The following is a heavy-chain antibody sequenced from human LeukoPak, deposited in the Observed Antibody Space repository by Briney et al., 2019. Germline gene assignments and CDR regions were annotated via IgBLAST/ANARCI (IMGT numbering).Heavy chain of an antibody. Sequence: ASVKVSCKASGYTFTSYYMHWAPRPSGQGLEWMGIINPSGGSTSYAQKFQGRVTMTRDMSTSTVYMELSSLRSEDTAVYYCARITGAAAGGDYWGQGTLVTVSS. CDR3: ARITGAAAGGDY. V-gene: IGHV1-46*01. J-gene: IGHJ4*02. CDR1: GYTFTSYY. D-gene: IGHD6-13*01. CDR2: INPSGGST.